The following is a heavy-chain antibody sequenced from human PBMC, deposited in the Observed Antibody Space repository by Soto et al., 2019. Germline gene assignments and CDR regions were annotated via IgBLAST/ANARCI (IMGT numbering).Heavy chain of an antibody. CDR2: IYYSGST. J-gene: IGHJ6*02. Sequence: PQTLSLTCTVSGASISSYYWSWIRQPPGKGLEWIGYIYYSGSTNYNPSLKSRVTISVDTSKNQFSVKLNSVTAADTAVYYCASSRWYGMDVWGQGTRVTVSS. CDR1: GASISSYY. D-gene: IGHD2-15*01. CDR3: ASSRWYGMDV. V-gene: IGHV4-59*01.